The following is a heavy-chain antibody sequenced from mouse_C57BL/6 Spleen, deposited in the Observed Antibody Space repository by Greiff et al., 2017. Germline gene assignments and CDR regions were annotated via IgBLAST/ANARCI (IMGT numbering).Heavy chain of an antibody. CDR2: ISSGGSYT. J-gene: IGHJ2*01. Sequence: EVKLMESGGDLVKPGGSLKLSCAASGFTFSSYGMSWVRQTPDKRLEWVATISSGGSYTYYPDSVKGRFTISRDNAKNTLYLQMSSLKSEDTAMYYCAILGDYWGQGTTLTVSS. CDR1: GFTFSSYG. V-gene: IGHV5-6*01. CDR3: AILGDY.